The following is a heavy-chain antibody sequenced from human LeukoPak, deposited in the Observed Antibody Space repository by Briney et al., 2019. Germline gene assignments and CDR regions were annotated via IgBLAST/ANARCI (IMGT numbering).Heavy chain of an antibody. CDR1: GFTFSSYW. CDR2: INSDGSST. V-gene: IGHV3-74*01. Sequence: PGGSLRLSCAASGFTFSSYWMHWVRQAPGKGLVWVSRINSDGSSTSYADSVKGRFTISRDNAKNTLYLQMNSLRAEDTAVYYCARDWGFWYDSRDVAFDIWGQGTTVTVSS. D-gene: IGHD3-22*01. J-gene: IGHJ3*02. CDR3: ARDWGFWYDSRDVAFDI.